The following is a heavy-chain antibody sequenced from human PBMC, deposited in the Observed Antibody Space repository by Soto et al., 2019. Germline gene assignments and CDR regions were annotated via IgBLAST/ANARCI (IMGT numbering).Heavy chain of an antibody. CDR1: GFTFSSYG. V-gene: IGHV3-33*01. Sequence: GGFLRLSCAASGFTFSSYGMHWVRQAPGKGQEWVAVIWYDGSNKYYADSVKGRFTISRDNSKNTLYLQMNSLRAEDTAVYYCARESGYSSGWYSEFDYWGQGTLVTVSS. D-gene: IGHD6-19*01. J-gene: IGHJ4*02. CDR3: ARESGYSSGWYSEFDY. CDR2: IWYDGSNK.